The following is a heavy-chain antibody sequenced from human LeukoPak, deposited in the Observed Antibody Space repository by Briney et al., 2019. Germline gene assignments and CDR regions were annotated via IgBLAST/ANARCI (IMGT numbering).Heavy chain of an antibody. V-gene: IGHV3-23*01. J-gene: IGHJ4*02. D-gene: IGHD1-26*01. Sequence: GGSLRLSCAASGFSFSNFAMSWVRQAPGEGLEWVSAISGSGGNTYYADFVKGRFTISRDNSKNTLYVQMNSLRAEDTAVYYCAKAGSYWDFDYWGQGTLVTVSS. CDR2: ISGSGGNT. CDR3: AKAGSYWDFDY. CDR1: GFSFSNFA.